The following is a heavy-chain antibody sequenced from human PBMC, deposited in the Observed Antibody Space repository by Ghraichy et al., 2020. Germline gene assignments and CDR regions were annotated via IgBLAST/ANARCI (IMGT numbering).Heavy chain of an antibody. Sequence: GVLNISCAASGFTFSNAWMSWVRQAPGKGLEWVGRIKSKTDGGTTDYAAPVKGRFTISRDDSKNTLYLQMNSLKTEDTAVYYCTPNDYGLLASNFDYWGQGTLVTVSS. CDR2: IKSKTDGGTT. V-gene: IGHV3-15*01. D-gene: IGHD4-17*01. CDR1: GFTFSNAW. J-gene: IGHJ4*02. CDR3: TPNDYGLLASNFDY.